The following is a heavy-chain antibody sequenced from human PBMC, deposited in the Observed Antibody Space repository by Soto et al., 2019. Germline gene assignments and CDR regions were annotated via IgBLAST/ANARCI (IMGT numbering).Heavy chain of an antibody. D-gene: IGHD2-15*01. CDR1: GGSFSGYY. Sequence: QVQLQQWGAGLLKPSETLSLTCAVYGGSFSGYYWSWIRQPPGKGLEWIGEINHSGSTNYNPSLKARVTISVDTSKNQFSLKLSSVTAADTAVYYCARGGGKRYYYSYGMDVWGQGTTVTVSS. CDR3: ARGGGKRYYYSYGMDV. J-gene: IGHJ6*02. CDR2: INHSGST. V-gene: IGHV4-34*01.